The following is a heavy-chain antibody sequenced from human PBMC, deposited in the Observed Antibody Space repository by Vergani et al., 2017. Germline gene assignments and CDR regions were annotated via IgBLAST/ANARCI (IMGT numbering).Heavy chain of an antibody. CDR1: RYSITNYW. CDR2: IYAGDSDV. V-gene: IGHV5-51*03. J-gene: IGHJ5*02. CDR3: AKTHDYSSLYSSERRFHP. D-gene: IGHD3-3*01. Sequence: EVQLVQSGAEVKKPGESLKISCQGSRYSITNYWIAWVRQRPGKGLEWMGIIYAGDSDVRYSPSFQGQVTMSVDKSLSTAYLQWSSLKASDTATYYCAKTHDYSSLYSSERRFHPWGQETQVTVSS.